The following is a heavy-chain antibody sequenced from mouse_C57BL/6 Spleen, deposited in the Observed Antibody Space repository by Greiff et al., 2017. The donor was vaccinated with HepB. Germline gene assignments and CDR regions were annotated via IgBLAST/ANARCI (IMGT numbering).Heavy chain of an antibody. J-gene: IGHJ4*01. Sequence: VQLQQSGTELVKPGASVKLSCKASGYTFTSYWMHWVKQRPGQGLEWIGNINPSNGGTNYNEKFKSKATLTVDKSSSTAYMQLSSLTSEDSAGYYCARGGGDYYAMDYWGQGTSVTVAS. CDR2: INPSNGGT. CDR3: ARGGGDYYAMDY. CDR1: GYTFTSYW. V-gene: IGHV1-53*01.